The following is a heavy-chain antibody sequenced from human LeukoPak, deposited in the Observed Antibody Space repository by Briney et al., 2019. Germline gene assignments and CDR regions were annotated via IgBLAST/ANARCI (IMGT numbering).Heavy chain of an antibody. V-gene: IGHV3-30-3*01. CDR3: ARDRAPGGNYYALSE. Sequence: PGGSLRLSCAASGFTFSTYAMHWVRQAPGKGLEWEAVTSFDGSNKYYAGSVKGRFTISRDNSKNTLYLQMNSLRTEDTALYYCARDRAPGGNYYALSEWGQGTLVTVSS. CDR1: GFTFSTYA. J-gene: IGHJ4*02. CDR2: TSFDGSNK. D-gene: IGHD3-10*01.